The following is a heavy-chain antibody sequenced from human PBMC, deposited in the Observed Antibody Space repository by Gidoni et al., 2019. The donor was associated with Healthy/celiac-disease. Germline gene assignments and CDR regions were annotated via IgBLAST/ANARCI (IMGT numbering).Heavy chain of an antibody. CDR1: EFTVSSNY. D-gene: IGHD4-17*01. J-gene: IGHJ6*02. V-gene: IGHV3-53*02. CDR2: IYSGGST. Sequence: EVQLVETGGGLIQPGGSLRLSCAASEFTVSSNYMSWVRQAPGQGLVWVSVIYSGGSTYYADSVKGRFTISRDNSKNTLYLQMNSLRAEDTAVYYCARAPPPTVTTHYYYGMDVWGQGTTVTVSS. CDR3: ARAPPPTVTTHYYYGMDV.